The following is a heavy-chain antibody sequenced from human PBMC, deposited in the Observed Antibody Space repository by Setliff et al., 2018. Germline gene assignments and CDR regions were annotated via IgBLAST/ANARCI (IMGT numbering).Heavy chain of an antibody. D-gene: IGHD6-19*01. CDR2: VYYSGGT. CDR3: ARGGGYNSGSYQGGFYYMDV. Sequence: SETLSLTCSVSGGSISNSDFYWDWLRQPPGRGLEWIGRVYYSGGTYYNPSLKSRVAISVDTSKSQFSLTLSPVTAADTAVYYCARGGGYNSGSYQGGFYYMDVWGKGTTVTVSS. J-gene: IGHJ6*03. V-gene: IGHV4-39*01. CDR1: GGSISNSDFY.